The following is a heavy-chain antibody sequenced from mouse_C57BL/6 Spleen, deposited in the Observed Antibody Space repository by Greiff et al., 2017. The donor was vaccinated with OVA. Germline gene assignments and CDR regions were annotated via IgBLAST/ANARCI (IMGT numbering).Heavy chain of an antibody. V-gene: IGHV5-17*01. Sequence: DVKLVESGGGLVKPGGSLKLSCAASGFTFSDYGMHWVRQAPEKGLEWVAYISSGSSTIYYADTVKGRFTISRDNAKNTLFLQMTSLRSEDTAMYYCARGTLYYAMDYWGQGTSVTVSS. D-gene: IGHD3-3*01. J-gene: IGHJ4*01. CDR2: ISSGSSTI. CDR3: ARGTLYYAMDY. CDR1: GFTFSDYG.